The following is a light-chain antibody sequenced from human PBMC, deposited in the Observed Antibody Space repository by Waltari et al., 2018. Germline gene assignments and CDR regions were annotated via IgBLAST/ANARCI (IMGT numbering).Light chain of an antibody. CDR3: QSYDSSLSAHVV. CDR1: SANIGAGYD. J-gene: IGLJ2*01. Sequence: QSVLTQPPSVSGAPGQRVTIPCPGSSANIGAGYDVHWYQQLPGTAPNLLTYANSNRPSGVPDRFSGSKSGTSASLAITGLQAEDEADYYCQSYDSSLSAHVVFGGGTKLTVL. CDR2: ANS. V-gene: IGLV1-40*01.